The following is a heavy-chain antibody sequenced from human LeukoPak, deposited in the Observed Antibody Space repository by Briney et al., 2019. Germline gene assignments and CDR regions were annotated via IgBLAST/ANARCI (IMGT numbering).Heavy chain of an antibody. D-gene: IGHD2-21*02. CDR2: IYYSGST. CDR1: GGSISSYY. Sequence: PSETLSLTCTVSGGSISSYYWSWIRQPPGKGLEWIGYIYYSGSTNYNPSLKSRVTISVDTSKNQFSLKLSSVTAADTAVYYCARAAAVTDYYFDYWGQGTLVTVSS. V-gene: IGHV4-59*12. CDR3: ARAAAVTDYYFDY. J-gene: IGHJ4*02.